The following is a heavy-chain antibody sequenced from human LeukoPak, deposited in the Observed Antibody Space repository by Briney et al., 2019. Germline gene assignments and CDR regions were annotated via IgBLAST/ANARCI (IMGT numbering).Heavy chain of an antibody. J-gene: IGHJ4*02. CDR3: ARVPRYCSGGCCSYFDY. D-gene: IGHD2-15*01. CDR1: GYTFTGYY. CDR2: INPNSGGT. Sequence: ASVKVSCKASGYTFTGYYMHWVRQAPGQGLEWMGWINPNSGGTNYAQKFQGWVTMTRDTSISTAYMELSRLRSDDTAVYYCARVPRYCSGGCCSYFDYWGQGTLVTVSS. V-gene: IGHV1-2*04.